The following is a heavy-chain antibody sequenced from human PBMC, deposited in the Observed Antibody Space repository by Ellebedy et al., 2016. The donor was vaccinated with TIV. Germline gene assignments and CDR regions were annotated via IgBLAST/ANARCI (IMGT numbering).Heavy chain of an antibody. Sequence: GESLKISCTASGFTVGNNYMNWLRQAPGKGLEWVPLIYSGGDTVYAESVKGRFTISRDSSKKTLYLQMNSLRAEDTAVYYCARDPPGIAASGPYKWGQGTLVTVSS. D-gene: IGHD6-13*01. CDR3: ARDPPGIAASGPYK. J-gene: IGHJ4*02. CDR1: GFTVGNNY. CDR2: IYSGGDT. V-gene: IGHV3-53*01.